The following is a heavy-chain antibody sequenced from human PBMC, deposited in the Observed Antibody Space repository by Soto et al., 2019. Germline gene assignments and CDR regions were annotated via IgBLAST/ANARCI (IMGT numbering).Heavy chain of an antibody. CDR2: IIPIFGTA. Sequence: SVKVSCKASGVTFSSYAISWVRQAPGQGLEWMGGIIPIFGTANYAQKFQGRVTITADESTSTAYMELSSLRSEDTAVYYCARDMVRGVIYWFDPWGQGTLVTVSS. V-gene: IGHV1-69*13. CDR3: ARDMVRGVIYWFDP. J-gene: IGHJ5*02. D-gene: IGHD3-10*01. CDR1: GVTFSSYA.